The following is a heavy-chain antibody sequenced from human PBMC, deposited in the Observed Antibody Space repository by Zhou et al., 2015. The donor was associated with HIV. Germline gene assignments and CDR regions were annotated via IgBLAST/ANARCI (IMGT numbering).Heavy chain of an antibody. Sequence: QVQLVQSGAEVKKPGASVKVSCKASGYTFTSLYMHWVRQAPGQGLEWMGVINPGGGFIRYAQKFQGRVTMTRDTSTSTVHMALSSLKSQDTAVYYCARAATTTWAWGSVDYWGRGNPSVTVSS. J-gene: IGHJ4*02. D-gene: IGHD1-26*01. V-gene: IGHV1-46*01. CDR2: INPGGGFI. CDR1: GYTFTSLY. CDR3: ARAATTTWAWGSVDY.